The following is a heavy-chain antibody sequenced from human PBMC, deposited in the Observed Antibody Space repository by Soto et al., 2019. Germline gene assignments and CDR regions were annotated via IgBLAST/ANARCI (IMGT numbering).Heavy chain of an antibody. CDR3: ARDYDYVWGSYRLTSWFDP. J-gene: IGHJ5*02. Sequence: QVQLVQSGAEVKKPGSSVKVSCKASGGTFSSYAISWVRQAPGQGLEWMGGIIPIFGTANYAQKFQGRVTITGDESTSTAYMELSSLRSEDTAVYYCARDYDYVWGSYRLTSWFDPWGQGTLVTVSS. CDR2: IIPIFGTA. CDR1: GGTFSSYA. D-gene: IGHD3-16*02. V-gene: IGHV1-69*12.